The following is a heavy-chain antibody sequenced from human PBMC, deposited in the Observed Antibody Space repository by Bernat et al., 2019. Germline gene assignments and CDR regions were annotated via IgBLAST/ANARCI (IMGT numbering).Heavy chain of an antibody. CDR3: ARANNKGDYYDSSGEDY. CDR1: GGSITSSSSY. CDR2: LYYSGNT. J-gene: IGHJ4*02. D-gene: IGHD3-22*01. Sequence: QLQESGPGLVKPSETLSLTCNVAGGSITSSSSYWGWIRQPPGKGLEWIGTLYYSGNTYYNPSLKSRVTISVDTSKNQFSLKLSSVTAADTAVYYCARANNKGDYYDSSGEDYWGQGTLVTVSS. V-gene: IGHV4-39*01.